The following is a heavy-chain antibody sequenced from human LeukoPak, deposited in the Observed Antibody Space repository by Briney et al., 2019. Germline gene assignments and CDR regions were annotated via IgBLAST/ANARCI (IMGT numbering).Heavy chain of an antibody. V-gene: IGHV3-66*01. Sequence: GGSLRLSCAASGFTVSGHYMSWVRQAPGKGLEWLSAIYTGGDTYYADSLRGRFTISRDNSKNTLYLQMSSLRAEDTAVYYCAREGMSCSSTTCFFDYWGQGTLVTVSS. CDR2: IYTGGDT. D-gene: IGHD2-2*01. CDR1: GFTVSGHY. CDR3: AREGMSCSSTTCFFDY. J-gene: IGHJ4*02.